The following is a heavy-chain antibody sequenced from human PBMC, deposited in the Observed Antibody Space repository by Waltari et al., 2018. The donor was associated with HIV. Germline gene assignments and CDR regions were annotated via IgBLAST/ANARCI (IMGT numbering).Heavy chain of an antibody. Sequence: QVQLVESGGGVVQPGRSLRLSCAASGFTFSSYGMHWVRQAPGKGLEWVAVIWYDGSNKYYADSVKGRFTISRDNSKNTLYLQMNSLRAEDTAMYYCAADGVGGYYGMDVWGQGTTVTVSS. CDR3: AADGVGGYYGMDV. V-gene: IGHV3-33*08. CDR1: GFTFSSYG. D-gene: IGHD3-22*01. J-gene: IGHJ6*02. CDR2: IWYDGSNK.